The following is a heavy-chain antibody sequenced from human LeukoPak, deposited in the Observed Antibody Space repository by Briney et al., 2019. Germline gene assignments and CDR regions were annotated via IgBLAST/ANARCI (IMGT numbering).Heavy chain of an antibody. Sequence: GGSLRLSCAASGFTFSSYAMRWVRQAPGKGLEWVSAISGSGGSTYYADSVKGRFTISRDNSKKTLYLQMNSLRAEDTAVYYCAKSSRPRYYYDSSGYYKGFDYWGQGTLVTVSS. CDR2: ISGSGGST. CDR1: GFTFSSYA. CDR3: AKSSRPRYYYDSSGYYKGFDY. D-gene: IGHD3-22*01. J-gene: IGHJ4*02. V-gene: IGHV3-23*01.